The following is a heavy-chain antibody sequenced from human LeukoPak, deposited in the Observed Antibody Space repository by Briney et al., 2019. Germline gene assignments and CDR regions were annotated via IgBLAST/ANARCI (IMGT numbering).Heavy chain of an antibody. CDR3: ARARTSGYSSSWSPFDY. V-gene: IGHV3-21*01. CDR1: GFTFSSYS. J-gene: IGHJ4*02. CDR2: ISSSSSYI. D-gene: IGHD6-13*01. Sequence: GGSLRLSCAASGFTFSSYSMNWVRQAPGKGLEWVSSISSSSSYIYYADSVKGRFTISRDNPKNSLYLQMNSLRAEDTAVYYCARARTSGYSSSWSPFDYWGQGTLVTVSS.